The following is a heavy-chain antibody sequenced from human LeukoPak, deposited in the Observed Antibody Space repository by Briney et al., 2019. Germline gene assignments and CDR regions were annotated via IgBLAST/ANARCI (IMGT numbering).Heavy chain of an antibody. Sequence: SETLSLTCAVYGGSFSGYYWSWIRQPPGKGLEWIGEIDHSGATNYNLSLKSRVTISLDTSKNQFSLTLSSITVADTAVYYCAKAPYLSSGSWGQGTMVTVSS. CDR2: IDHSGAT. CDR3: AKAPYLSSGS. D-gene: IGHD3-22*01. J-gene: IGHJ3*01. V-gene: IGHV4-34*01. CDR1: GGSFSGYY.